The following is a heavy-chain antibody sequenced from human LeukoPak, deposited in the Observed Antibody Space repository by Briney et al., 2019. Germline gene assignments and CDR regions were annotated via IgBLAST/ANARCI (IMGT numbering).Heavy chain of an antibody. D-gene: IGHD2-2*01. J-gene: IGHJ5*02. CDR1: GGSISSGGYY. CDR2: IYYSGST. V-gene: IGHV4-31*03. Sequence: SQTLSLTCTVSGGSISSGGYYWSWIRQHPGKGLEWIGYIYYSGSTYYNPSLKSRVTISVDTSKNQFSLKLSSVTAADTAVYYCARARYCSSTSCYYSSVDWFDPWGQGTLVIVSS. CDR3: ARARYCSSTSCYYSSVDWFDP.